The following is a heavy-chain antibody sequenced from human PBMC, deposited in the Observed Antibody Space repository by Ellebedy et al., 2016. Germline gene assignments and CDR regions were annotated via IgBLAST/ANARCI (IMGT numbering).Heavy chain of an antibody. D-gene: IGHD6-13*01. J-gene: IGHJ3*02. CDR2: IYYSGST. CDR3: ARDNSSSWYGYGFDAFDI. Sequence: SETLSLXXAVYGGSLSSYYWGWIRQPPGKGLEWIGSIYYSGSTYYNPSLKSRVTISVDTSKNQFSLKLSSVTAADTAVYYCARDNSSSWYGYGFDAFDIWGQGTMVTVSS. V-gene: IGHV4-39*07. CDR1: GGSLSSYY.